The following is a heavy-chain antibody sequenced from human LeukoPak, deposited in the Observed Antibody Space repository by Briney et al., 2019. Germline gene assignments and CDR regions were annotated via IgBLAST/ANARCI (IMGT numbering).Heavy chain of an antibody. D-gene: IGHD6-13*01. CDR2: ISAHNGNT. CDR3: ARYGLIAAAGTGGN. Sequence: ASVKVSCKASGYTFTTYGINWVRQAPGQGLEWMGWISAHNGNTNYAPNFQDRVTMTTDTSTNTAYMELRGLRPDDTAMYYCARYGLIAAAGTGGNWGQGTLVTVSS. CDR1: GYTFTTYG. V-gene: IGHV1-18*01. J-gene: IGHJ4*02.